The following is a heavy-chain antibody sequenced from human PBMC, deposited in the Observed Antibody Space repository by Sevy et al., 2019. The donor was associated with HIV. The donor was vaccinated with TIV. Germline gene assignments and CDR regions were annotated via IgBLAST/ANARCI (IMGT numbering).Heavy chain of an antibody. CDR3: VKEVSQYSYSDY. Sequence: GGSLRLSCAASGFTFSNYAMSWVRQTPGKGLEWVSAISGSADATNYPDSGKGRFTISRDNSKNTVYLQMNSLRAEDTAVYYCVKEVSQYSYSDYWGQGTLVTVSS. V-gene: IGHV3-23*01. CDR1: GFTFSNYA. D-gene: IGHD5-18*01. J-gene: IGHJ4*02. CDR2: ISGSADAT.